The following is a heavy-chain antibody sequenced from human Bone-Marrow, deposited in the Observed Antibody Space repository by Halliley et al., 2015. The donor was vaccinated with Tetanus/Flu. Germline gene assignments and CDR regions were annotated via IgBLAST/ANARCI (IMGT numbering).Heavy chain of an antibody. CDR3: AKEVGIHTDGHWFAP. D-gene: IGHD3-16*02. J-gene: IGHJ5*02. CDR2: IKQDGSEK. V-gene: IGHV3-7*01. CDR1: GFTFRSYW. Sequence: SLRLSCAASGFTFRSYWMSWVRQAPGKGLEWVANIKQDGSEKYYVDSVKGRSTISRDNARKSVYLQMNSLRAEDTAIYYCAKEVGIHTDGHWFAPWGQGTLVTVSS.